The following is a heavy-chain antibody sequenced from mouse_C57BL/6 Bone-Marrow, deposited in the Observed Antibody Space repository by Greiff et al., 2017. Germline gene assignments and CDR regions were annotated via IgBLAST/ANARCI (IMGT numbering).Heavy chain of an antibody. D-gene: IGHD1-1*01. Sequence: VQLQQPGAELVKPGASVKLSCKASGYTFTSYWMHWVKQRPGQGLEWIGMIHPNSGSTNYNEKFKSKATLTVDKSSSTAYMQLSSLTSEDSAVYYCARMTTVVATSRYYYAMDYGGQGTSVTVSS. J-gene: IGHJ4*01. CDR1: GYTFTSYW. CDR2: IHPNSGST. V-gene: IGHV1-64*01. CDR3: ARMTTVVATSRYYYAMDY.